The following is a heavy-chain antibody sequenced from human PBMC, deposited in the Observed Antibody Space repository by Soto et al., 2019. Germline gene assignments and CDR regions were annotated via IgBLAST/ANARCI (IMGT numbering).Heavy chain of an antibody. CDR1: GFTFSSYA. CDR2: ISGSGGST. V-gene: IGHV3-23*01. CDR3: VYPLTGELFPEALGY. D-gene: IGHD7-27*01. Sequence: HPGGSLRLSCAASGFTFSSYAMSWVRQAPGKGLEWVSAISGSGGSTYYADSVKGRFTISRDNSKNTLFLQLDSLITDDTAVYYCVYPLTGELFPEALGYWGQGTLVTVSS. J-gene: IGHJ4*02.